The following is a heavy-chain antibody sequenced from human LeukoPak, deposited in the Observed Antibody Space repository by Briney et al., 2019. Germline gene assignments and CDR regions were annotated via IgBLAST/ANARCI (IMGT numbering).Heavy chain of an antibody. D-gene: IGHD5-12*01. CDR1: TCRSSPYA. Sequence: GGSLRLSCAAATCRSSPYAIGCVRQAPGKGLEWVSVIYSGGSTYYADSVKGRFTISRDNSKNTLYLQMNSLRAEDTAVYYCARYQVATRHAFDIWGQGTMVTVSS. CDR3: ARYQVATRHAFDI. V-gene: IGHV3-53*01. J-gene: IGHJ3*02. CDR2: IYSGGST.